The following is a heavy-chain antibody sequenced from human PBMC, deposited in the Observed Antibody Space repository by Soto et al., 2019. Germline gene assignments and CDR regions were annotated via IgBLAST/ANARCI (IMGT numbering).Heavy chain of an antibody. J-gene: IGHJ4*02. CDR2: ITPSSDTI. CDR3: ARDIGSGWYYFDY. V-gene: IGHV3-48*02. CDR1: GFTFSSYS. Sequence: EVQLVESGGDLVQPGGSLRLSCAASGFTFSSYSMNWVRQAPGKGLEWVSYITPSSDTIYYADSVKGRFTISRDNGKNSLYLQMNRLRDEDTAVYYCARDIGSGWYYFDYWGQGNMVIVSS. D-gene: IGHD6-19*01.